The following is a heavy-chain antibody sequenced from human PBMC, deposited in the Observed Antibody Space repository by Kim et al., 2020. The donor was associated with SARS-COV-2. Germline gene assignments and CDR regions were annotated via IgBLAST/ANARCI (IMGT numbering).Heavy chain of an antibody. J-gene: IGHJ4*02. CDR1: GFTFSSYS. Sequence: GGSLRLSCAASGFTFSSYSMNWVRQAPGKGLEWVSSISSSSSYIYYADSVKGRFTISRDNAKNSLYLQMNSLRAEDTAVYYCAREVVAGTDIDYWGQGTLVTVSS. D-gene: IGHD6-19*01. V-gene: IGHV3-21*01. CDR3: AREVVAGTDIDY. CDR2: ISSSSSYI.